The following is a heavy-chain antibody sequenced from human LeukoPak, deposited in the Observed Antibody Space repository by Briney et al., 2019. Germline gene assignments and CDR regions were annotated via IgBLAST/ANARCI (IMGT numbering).Heavy chain of an antibody. CDR2: IYTSGST. D-gene: IGHD6-6*01. CDR1: GGSISGYY. Sequence: SETLSLTCTVSGGSISGYYWSWIRQPAGKGLEWIGRIYTSGSTNYNSSLKSRVTMSVDTSKNQFSLRLSSVTAADTAKYYRARDVGQLAGLTWGQGTLVTVSS. CDR3: ARDVGQLAGLT. V-gene: IGHV4-4*07. J-gene: IGHJ5*02.